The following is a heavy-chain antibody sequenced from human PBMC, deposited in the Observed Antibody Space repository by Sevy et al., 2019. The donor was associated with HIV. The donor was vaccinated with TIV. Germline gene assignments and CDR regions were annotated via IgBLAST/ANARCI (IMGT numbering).Heavy chain of an antibody. D-gene: IGHD3-9*01. J-gene: IGHJ6*02. CDR3: AKDFTGYNGMDV. Sequence: GGSLRLSCAASGFTFNTYGMHWVRQAPGKGLEWVAVISYHGRDKFYRDSVEGRFTISRDNSKKMLYLQMNSLRPEDTAVYYCAKDFTGYNGMDVWGQGTMVTVSS. CDR1: GFTFNTYG. CDR2: ISYHGRDK. V-gene: IGHV3-30*18.